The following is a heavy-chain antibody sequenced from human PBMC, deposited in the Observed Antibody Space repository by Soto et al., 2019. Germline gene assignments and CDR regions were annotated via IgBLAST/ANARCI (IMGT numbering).Heavy chain of an antibody. D-gene: IGHD2-15*01. CDR3: ARHCSGGSCYSYYYYGMDV. V-gene: IGHV5-51*01. Sequence: PGESLKISCKGSGYSFTSYWIGWVRQMPGKGLEWMGIIYPGDSDTRYSPSFQGQVTISADKSISTAYLQWSSLKASDTAMYYCARHCSGGSCYSYYYYGMDVWGQGTTVTVS. CDR2: IYPGDSDT. CDR1: GYSFTSYW. J-gene: IGHJ6*02.